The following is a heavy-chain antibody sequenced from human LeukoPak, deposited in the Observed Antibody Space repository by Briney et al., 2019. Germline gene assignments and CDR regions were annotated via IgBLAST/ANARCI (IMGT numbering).Heavy chain of an antibody. V-gene: IGHV5-51*01. J-gene: IGHJ4*02. Sequence: GESLQISCQGSGSSFTSYWIGWVRQLPGKGLEWMGIIYPGDSDTRYSPSFQGQVTISADKSISTAYLQWSSLKASDTAMYYCARHFGSGYYYEVVDYWGQGTLVTVSS. D-gene: IGHD3-22*01. CDR1: GSSFTSYW. CDR2: IYPGDSDT. CDR3: ARHFGSGYYYEVVDY.